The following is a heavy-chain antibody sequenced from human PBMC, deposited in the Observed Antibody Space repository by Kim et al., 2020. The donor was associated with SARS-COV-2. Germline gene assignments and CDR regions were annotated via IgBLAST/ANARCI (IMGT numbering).Heavy chain of an antibody. V-gene: IGHV1-69*13. Sequence: SVKVSCKASGDIFSSSALSWVRQTPGQGLEWMGVIIPFFKTINYAPKFQDRVTITEDGSPSTVYVELASLRSDDTAVYYCAIHIPYGNKHFDSWVQGTL. CDR3: AIHIPYGNKHFDS. J-gene: IGHJ4*01. CDR2: IIPFFKTI. D-gene: IGHD4-17*01. CDR1: GDIFSSSA.